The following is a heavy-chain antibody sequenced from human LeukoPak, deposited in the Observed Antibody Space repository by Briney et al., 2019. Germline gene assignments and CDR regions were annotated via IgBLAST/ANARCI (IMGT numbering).Heavy chain of an antibody. J-gene: IGHJ4*02. Sequence: PGGSLRLSRAASVFTFSSSLMTSVREALGTGLERVANINKDGSEKYYGDSVKGRFTIYRDNTTKSLYLQMNGLRAEDTAVYYCVRHQGTTFDYWGQGTLVTVSS. D-gene: IGHD1-1*01. CDR1: VFTFSSSL. CDR2: INKDGSEK. V-gene: IGHV3-7*01. CDR3: VRHQGTTFDY.